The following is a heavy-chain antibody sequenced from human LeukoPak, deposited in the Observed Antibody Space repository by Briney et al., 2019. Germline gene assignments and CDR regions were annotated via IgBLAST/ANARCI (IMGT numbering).Heavy chain of an antibody. J-gene: IGHJ4*02. CDR1: GFTFSSYD. CDR3: AKDRTSTWSWDY. Sequence: GGSLRLSCAASGFTFSSYDMHWVRQAPGRGLEWVAIILSDGNDKYYADSVKGRFTISRDNSKDTLDLQMKSLRAEDTAVYYCAKDRTSTWSWDYWGQGTLVIVSS. CDR2: ILSDGNDK. V-gene: IGHV3-30*18. D-gene: IGHD6-13*01.